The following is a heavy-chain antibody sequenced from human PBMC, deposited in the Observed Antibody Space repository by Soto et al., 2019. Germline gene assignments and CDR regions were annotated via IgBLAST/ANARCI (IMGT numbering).Heavy chain of an antibody. J-gene: IGHJ6*02. Sequence: QVQLVQSGAEVKKPGSSVKVSCKASGGTFGSYAISWVRQAPGQGLEWMGGIIPITATANYAQKFQGRVTITAYESTSTASMQLSSLRSEDTAVYYCARSQGSSTSLEIYYYYYYGMDVWGQWTTVTVSS. CDR2: IIPITATA. D-gene: IGHD2-2*01. V-gene: IGHV1-69*01. CDR3: ARSQGSSTSLEIYYYYYYGMDV. CDR1: GGTFGSYA.